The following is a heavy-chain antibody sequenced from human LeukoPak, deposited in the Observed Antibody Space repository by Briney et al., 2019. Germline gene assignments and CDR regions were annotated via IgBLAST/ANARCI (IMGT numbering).Heavy chain of an antibody. V-gene: IGHV3-48*01. J-gene: IGHJ5*02. CDR1: GFTFSSYS. CDR3: AGDRLLGDTVTRNWFDP. D-gene: IGHD4-17*01. Sequence: GGSLRLSCAASGFTFSSYSMNWVRQAPGKGLEWVSYISSSSSTIYYADSVKGRFTISRDNAKNSLYLQMNSLRAEDTAVYYCAGDRLLGDTVTRNWFDPWGQGTLVTVSS. CDR2: ISSSSSTI.